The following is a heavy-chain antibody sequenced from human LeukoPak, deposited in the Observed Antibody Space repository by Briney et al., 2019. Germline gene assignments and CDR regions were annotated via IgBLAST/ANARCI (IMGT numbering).Heavy chain of an antibody. Sequence: SETLSLTCAVSGGSISSGGYSWGWIRQPPGKGLEWIGYIYYSGSTYYNPSLKSRVTISVDTSKNQFSLKLSSVTAADTAVYYCASSSGVTLFDYWGQGTLVTVSS. D-gene: IGHD3-22*01. CDR3: ASSSGVTLFDY. J-gene: IGHJ4*02. CDR1: GGSISSGGYS. V-gene: IGHV4-30-4*07. CDR2: IYYSGST.